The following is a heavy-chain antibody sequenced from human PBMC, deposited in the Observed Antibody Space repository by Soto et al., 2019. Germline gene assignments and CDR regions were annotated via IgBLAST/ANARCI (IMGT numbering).Heavy chain of an antibody. V-gene: IGHV5-51*01. J-gene: IGHJ4*02. D-gene: IGHD2-2*01. CDR3: ARDYCSGTTCYVSAY. CDR2: IYPGDSDT. Sequence: EKGLEWMGIIYPGDSDTRYSPSFQGQVTISADKSINTAYLQWSSLKASDTAMYYCARDYCSGTTCYVSAYWGQGTQVTVSS.